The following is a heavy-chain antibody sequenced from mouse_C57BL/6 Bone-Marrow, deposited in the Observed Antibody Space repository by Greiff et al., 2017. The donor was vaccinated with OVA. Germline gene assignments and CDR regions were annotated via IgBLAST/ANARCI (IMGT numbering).Heavy chain of an antibody. J-gene: IGHJ3*01. CDR2: IDPNSGGT. CDR3: AREGGTAWFAY. V-gene: IGHV1-72*01. D-gene: IGHD4-1*01. CDR1: GYTFTSYW. Sequence: QVQLQQPGAELVKPGASVKLSCKASGYTFTSYWMHWVKQRPGRGLEWIGMIDPNSGGTKYNEKFKSKATLTVDKPSSTAYMQLSSLTSEDSAVYYCAREGGTAWFAYWGQGTLVTVSA.